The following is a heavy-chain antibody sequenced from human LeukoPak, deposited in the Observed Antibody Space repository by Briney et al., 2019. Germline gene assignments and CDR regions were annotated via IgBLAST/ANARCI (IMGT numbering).Heavy chain of an antibody. CDR3: ARALTMVRGVIRFDP. J-gene: IGHJ5*02. CDR1: GGSFSGYY. D-gene: IGHD3-10*01. V-gene: IGHV4-34*01. Sequence: SETLSLTCAVYGGSFSGYYWSWLRQPPGKGLEWIGEINHSGSTNYNPSLKSRVTISVDRSKNQFSLKLSSVTAADTAVYYCARALTMVRGVIRFDPWGQGTLVTVSS. CDR2: INHSGST.